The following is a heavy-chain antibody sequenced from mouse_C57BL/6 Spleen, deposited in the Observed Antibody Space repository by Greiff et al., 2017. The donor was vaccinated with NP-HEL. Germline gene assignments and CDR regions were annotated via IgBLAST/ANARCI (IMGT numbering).Heavy chain of an antibody. D-gene: IGHD3-3*01. CDR3: ARVGTQYYFDY. V-gene: IGHV5-16*01. CDR1: GFTFSDYY. J-gene: IGHJ2*01. CDR2: INYDGSST. Sequence: EVMLVESEGGLVQPGSSMKLSCTASGFTFSDYYMAWVRQVPEKGLEWVANINYDGSSTYYLDSLKSRFIISRDNAKNILYLQMSSLKSEDTATYYCARVGTQYYFDYWGQGTTLTVSS.